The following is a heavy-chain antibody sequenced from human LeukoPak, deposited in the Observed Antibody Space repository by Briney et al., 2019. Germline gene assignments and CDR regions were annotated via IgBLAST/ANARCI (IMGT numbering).Heavy chain of an antibody. CDR3: AKDSGSSWYGYYYYMDV. J-gene: IGHJ6*03. CDR1: AFTLDDYA. V-gene: IGHV3-9*01. CDR2: TSWNSGSI. D-gene: IGHD6-13*01. Sequence: GRSLTLSCPVSAFTLDDYAMHWVRQAPGKGLEWVSGTSWNSGSIGYADSVKGRFTASRDRAKNSLYLQMNSLRAEDTALYYCAKDSGSSWYGYYYYMDVWGKGTTVTISS.